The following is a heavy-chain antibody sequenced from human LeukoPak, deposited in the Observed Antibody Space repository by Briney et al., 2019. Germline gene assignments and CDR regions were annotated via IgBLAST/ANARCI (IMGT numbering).Heavy chain of an antibody. CDR2: IIPIFGTA. CDR3: AGENRGYSYGGSDY. J-gene: IGHJ4*02. CDR1: GGAFSSYA. V-gene: IGHV1-69*13. Sequence: SVRVSCKASGGAFSSYAISWVRQAPGQGLEWMGGIIPIFGTANYAQKFQGRVTITADESTSTAYMELSSLRSEDTAVYYCAGENRGYSYGGSDYWGQGTLVTVSS. D-gene: IGHD5-18*01.